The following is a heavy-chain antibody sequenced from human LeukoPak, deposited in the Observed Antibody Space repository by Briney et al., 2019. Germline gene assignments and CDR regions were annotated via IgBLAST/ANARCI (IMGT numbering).Heavy chain of an antibody. D-gene: IGHD3-22*01. CDR2: ISGSGGST. V-gene: IGHV3-23*01. CDR1: GITLSNYG. J-gene: IGHJ4*02. CDR3: AKRGVVIRVILVGFHKEAYYFDS. Sequence: PGGSLRLSCVVSGITLSNYGMSWVRQAPGKGLEWVAGISGSGGSTNYADSVKGRFTIPRDHPKNTLYLQMNSLRAEDTAVYFCAKRGVVIRVILVGFHKEAYYFDSWGQGALVTVSS.